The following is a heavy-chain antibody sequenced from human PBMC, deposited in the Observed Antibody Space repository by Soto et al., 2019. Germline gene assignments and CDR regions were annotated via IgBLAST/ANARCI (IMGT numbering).Heavy chain of an antibody. CDR1: GFTFSNAW. Sequence: EVQLVESGGGLVKPGGSLRLSCAASGFTFSNAWMSWVRQAPGKGLEWVGRIKSKTYGGTTDYAAPVKGRFTISRDDSKNTLYLQMNSLKTEDTAVYYCTTLGYDNPWGQGTLVTVSS. D-gene: IGHD3-9*01. J-gene: IGHJ5*02. CDR2: IKSKTYGGTT. CDR3: TTLGYDNP. V-gene: IGHV3-15*01.